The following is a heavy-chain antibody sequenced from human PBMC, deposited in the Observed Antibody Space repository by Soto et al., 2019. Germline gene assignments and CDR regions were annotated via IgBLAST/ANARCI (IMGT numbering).Heavy chain of an antibody. CDR2: IIPIFGTA. J-gene: IGHJ6*02. CDR3: ARAPTTVTSDEYYYYGMDV. Sequence: QVQLVQSGAEVKKPGSSVKVSCKASGGTFSSYAISWVRQAPGQGLEWMGGIIPIFGTANYAQKFQGRVTITADESTSTAYVELSSLRSEDTAVYYCARAPTTVTSDEYYYYGMDVWGQGTTVTVSS. D-gene: IGHD4-4*01. CDR1: GGTFSSYA. V-gene: IGHV1-69*01.